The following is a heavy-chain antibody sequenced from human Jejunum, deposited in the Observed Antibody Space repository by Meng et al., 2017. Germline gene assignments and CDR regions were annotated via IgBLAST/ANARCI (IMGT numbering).Heavy chain of an antibody. CDR3: ARDPTAVANKPHYYFDY. CDR2: ISYSGGSNK. Sequence: GGSLRLSCAASRFTFSSYAMHWVRQAPGKGLEWVAVISYSGGSNKYYADSVKGRFTISRDNSKNTLYLQMDSLRAEDTAVYYCARDPTAVANKPHYYFDYMGQGTLVTVSS. CDR1: RFTFSSYA. D-gene: IGHD6-19*01. J-gene: IGHJ4*02. V-gene: IGHV3-30*04.